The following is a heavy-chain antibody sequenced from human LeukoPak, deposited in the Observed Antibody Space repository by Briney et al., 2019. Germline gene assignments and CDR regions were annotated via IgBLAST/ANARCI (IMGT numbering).Heavy chain of an antibody. CDR2: ISSSSSYI. V-gene: IGHV3-21*01. Sequence: PGGSLRLSCAASGFTFSSYSMNWVRQAPGKGLEWVSSISSSSSYIYYADSVKGRFTISRDNAKNSLYLQMNSLRAEDTAVYYCARDLREGSWAFDIWGQGTMVTVSS. CDR3: ARDLREGSWAFDI. J-gene: IGHJ3*02. CDR1: GFTFSSYS. D-gene: IGHD1-26*01.